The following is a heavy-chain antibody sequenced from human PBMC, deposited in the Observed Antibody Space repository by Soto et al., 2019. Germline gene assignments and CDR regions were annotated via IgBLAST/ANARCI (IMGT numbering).Heavy chain of an antibody. CDR3: ARYGITIFGVVMPHYYYGMDV. CDR2: MHYTGFS. V-gene: IGHV4-59*02. CDR1: GDSGTSHY. Sequence: SETLSLTCCFSGDSGTSHYFTWIRQSPEKGLQWIGYMHYTGFSHYNPSLKSRLTISVDKSKNQFTLQLTSVTVADTAVYYCARYGITIFGVVMPHYYYGMDVWGKGTTVTVSS. J-gene: IGHJ6*04. D-gene: IGHD3-3*01.